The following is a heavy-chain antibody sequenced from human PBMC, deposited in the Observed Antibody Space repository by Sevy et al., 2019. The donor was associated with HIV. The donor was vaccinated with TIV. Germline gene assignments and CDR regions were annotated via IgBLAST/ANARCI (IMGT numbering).Heavy chain of an antibody. CDR3: AGYYYDSSGYSDY. V-gene: IGHV3-11*01. J-gene: IGHJ4*02. D-gene: IGHD3-22*01. Sequence: GGSLRLSCAASGFTFSDYYTSWIRQAPGKGLEWVSYISSSGSTIYYADSVKGRFTISRDNAKNSLYLQMNSLRAEDTAVYYCAGYYYDSSGYSDYWGQGTLVTVSS. CDR2: ISSSGSTI. CDR1: GFTFSDYY.